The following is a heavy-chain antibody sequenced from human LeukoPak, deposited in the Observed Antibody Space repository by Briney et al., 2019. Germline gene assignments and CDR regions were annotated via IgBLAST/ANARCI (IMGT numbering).Heavy chain of an antibody. V-gene: IGHV3-23*01. J-gene: IGHJ4*02. CDR2: ISGSGGST. Sequence: GGSLRLSCAASGFTFSSYAMSWVRQAPGEGLEWVSAISGSGGSTYYADSVKGRYTISRDNSKNTLYLQMNSLRADDTAVYYCAKGGFNYYDSSGGQGTLVTVSS. D-gene: IGHD3-22*01. CDR1: GFTFSSYA. CDR3: AKGGFNYYDSS.